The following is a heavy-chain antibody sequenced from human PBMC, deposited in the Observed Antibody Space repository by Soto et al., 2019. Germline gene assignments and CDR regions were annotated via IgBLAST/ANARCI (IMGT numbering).Heavy chain of an antibody. D-gene: IGHD1-26*01. J-gene: IGHJ3*01. Sequence: QITLKESGPTLVKPTPTLTLTCTFAGFSLTRSEVGVGWLRQPRGKALEWLALIYGDDEKLYSPSLKTRLTTTRHTSENQVVLTMTNMDPVDTATYYCAQSKWELLRAFEVWGQGTMVTVSS. CDR2: IYGDDEK. CDR1: GFSLTRSEVG. CDR3: AQSKWELLRAFEV. V-gene: IGHV2-5*02.